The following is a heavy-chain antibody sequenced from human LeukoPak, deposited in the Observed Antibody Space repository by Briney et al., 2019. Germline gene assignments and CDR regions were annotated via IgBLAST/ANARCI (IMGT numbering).Heavy chain of an antibody. J-gene: IGHJ4*02. CDR1: GYSITSYW. D-gene: IGHD3-9*01. CDR3: ARHKSGLRYFDWLLPFDY. V-gene: IGHV5-10-1*01. Sequence: GEPLKISCKGSGYSITSYWIRWVRQMPGKGLEWMGRIDPSDSYTNYSPSFQGHVTISADKSISTAYLQWSSLKASDIAMYHCARHKSGLRYFDWLLPFDYWGQGTLVAVSS. CDR2: IDPSDSYT.